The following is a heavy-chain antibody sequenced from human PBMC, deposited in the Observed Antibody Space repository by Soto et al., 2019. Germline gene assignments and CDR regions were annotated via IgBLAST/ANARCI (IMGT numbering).Heavy chain of an antibody. CDR1: GGTFSNYA. J-gene: IGHJ6*02. D-gene: IGHD3-3*01. V-gene: IGHV1-69*01. CDR3: ARDAIFGVVIRGIDYYYGMDV. Sequence: QVQLVQSGAEVKKPGSSVKVSCKASGGTFSNYAISWVRQAPGQGLEWMGGINPIFGTTNYAQKFQGRVTITADESTSTAYMELSSLRSEDTAVYYCARDAIFGVVIRGIDYYYGMDVWGQGTTVTVSS. CDR2: INPIFGTT.